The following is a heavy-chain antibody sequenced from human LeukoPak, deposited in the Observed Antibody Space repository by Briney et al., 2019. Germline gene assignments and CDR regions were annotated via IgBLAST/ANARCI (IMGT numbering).Heavy chain of an antibody. V-gene: IGHV4-59*12. CDR2: IYYSGST. CDR1: GGSISSYY. J-gene: IGHJ4*02. D-gene: IGHD1-26*01. Sequence: SETLSLTCTVSGGSISSYYWSWIRQPPGKGLEWIGYIYYSGSTNYNPSLKSRVTISIDTSKKQFSLKLSSVTAADTAVYYCASSPTYSGSPGYWGQGTLVTVSS. CDR3: ASSPTYSGSPGY.